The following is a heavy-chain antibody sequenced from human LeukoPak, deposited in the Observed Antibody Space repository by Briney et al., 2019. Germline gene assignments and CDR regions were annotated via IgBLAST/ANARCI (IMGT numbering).Heavy chain of an antibody. CDR2: IYYSGST. CDR1: GGSISSYY. J-gene: IGHJ3*02. V-gene: IGHV4-59*01. D-gene: IGHD2/OR15-2a*01. Sequence: PSETLSLTCTVSGGSISSYYWSWIRQPPGKGLEWIGYIYYSGSTNYNPSLKSRVTISVDTSKNQFSLKLSSVTAADTAVYYCARLSPRTAAFDIWGQGTMVTVSS. CDR3: ARLSPRTAAFDI.